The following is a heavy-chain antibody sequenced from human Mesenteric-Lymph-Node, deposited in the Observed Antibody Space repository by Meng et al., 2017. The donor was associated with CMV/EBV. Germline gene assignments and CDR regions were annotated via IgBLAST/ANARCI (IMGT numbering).Heavy chain of an antibody. D-gene: IGHD2-21*01. CDR3: ARDVCGGDCHHDAFDI. V-gene: IGHV4-59*01. CDR2: IYYSGST. J-gene: IGHJ3*02. CDR1: GGSISSYY. Sequence: SETLSLTCTVSGGSISSYYWSWILQPPGKGLEWIGYIYYSGSTNYNPSLKSRVTISVDTSKKQFSLKLSSVTAADTAVYYCARDVCGGDCHHDAFDIWGQGTMVTVSS.